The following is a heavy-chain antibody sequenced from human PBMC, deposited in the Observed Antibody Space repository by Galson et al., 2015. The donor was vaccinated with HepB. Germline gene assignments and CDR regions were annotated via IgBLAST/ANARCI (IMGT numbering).Heavy chain of an antibody. V-gene: IGHV3-9*01. D-gene: IGHD3-10*01. CDR2: ISWNSGDL. J-gene: IGHJ5*02. CDR1: GFTFDAYA. Sequence: SLRLSCAASGFTFDAYAVHWVWQAPGKGLEWVSGISWNSGDLGYADSVNGRFTISRDNADNSVYLQMNSLKPEDTGFYYCAKGDYGSVGGRFDRWGQGTLVTGSS. CDR3: AKGDYGSVGGRFDR.